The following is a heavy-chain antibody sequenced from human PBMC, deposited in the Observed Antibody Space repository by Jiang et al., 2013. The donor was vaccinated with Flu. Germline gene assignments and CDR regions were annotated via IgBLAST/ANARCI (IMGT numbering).Heavy chain of an antibody. CDR3: ARVRVVYAKHYYYYYGMDV. Sequence: VPSNSAAWNWIRQSPSRGLEWLGRTYYRSKWYNDYAVSVKSRITINPDTSKNQFSLQLNSVTPEDTAVYYCARVRVVYAKHYYYYYGMDVWGQGTTVTVSS. CDR1: VPSNSAA. J-gene: IGHJ6*02. V-gene: IGHV6-1*01. CDR2: TYYRSKWYN. D-gene: IGHD2-8*02.